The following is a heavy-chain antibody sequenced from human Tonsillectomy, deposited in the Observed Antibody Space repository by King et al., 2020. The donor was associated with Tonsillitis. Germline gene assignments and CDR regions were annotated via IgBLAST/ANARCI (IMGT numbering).Heavy chain of an antibody. D-gene: IGHD3-22*01. J-gene: IGHJ3*02. CDR3: ARWTYYHDSIDYYAFDI. CDR2: IYYSGST. CDR1: GGSISSHY. Sequence: QLQESGPGLVKPSETLSLTCTVSGGSISSHYWSWIRQPPGKGLEWIGYIYYSGSTNYNPSLKSRVTISVDTSKNQFSLKLSSVNAADTAVYYCARWTYYHDSIDYYAFDIWGQGTMVTVSS. V-gene: IGHV4-59*11.